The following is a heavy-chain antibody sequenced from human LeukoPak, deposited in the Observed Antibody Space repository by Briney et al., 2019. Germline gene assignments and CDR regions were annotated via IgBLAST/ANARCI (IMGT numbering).Heavy chain of an antibody. CDR2: ISAYNGNT. D-gene: IGHD6-13*01. CDR1: GYTFTSYG. Sequence: ASVKVSCKASGYTFTSYGISWVRQAPGQGLEWMGWISAYNGNTNYAQKLQGRVTMTTDTSTSTAYMELRSLRSGDTAVYYCARGIAAAGENWFDPWGQGTLVTVSS. J-gene: IGHJ5*02. V-gene: IGHV1-18*01. CDR3: ARGIAAAGENWFDP.